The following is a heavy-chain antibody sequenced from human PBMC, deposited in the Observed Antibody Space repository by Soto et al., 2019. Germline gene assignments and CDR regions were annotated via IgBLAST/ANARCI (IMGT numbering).Heavy chain of an antibody. D-gene: IGHD3-3*01. J-gene: IGHJ4*02. CDR1: GFTFSSYG. CDR2: ISYDGSNK. Sequence: WGSLRLSCAASGFTFSSYGMHWVRQAPGKGLEWVAFISYDGSNKYYASSVKGRFTISRDNSKNMLYLQMNSLRADDKAVYCCAKSVHYDYWCGSHYCGQGTLVTVSS. V-gene: IGHV3-30*18. CDR3: AKSVHYDYWCGSHY.